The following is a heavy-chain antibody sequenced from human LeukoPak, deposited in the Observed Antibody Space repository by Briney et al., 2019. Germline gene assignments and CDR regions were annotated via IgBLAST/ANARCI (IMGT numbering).Heavy chain of an antibody. V-gene: IGHV3-30*18. CDR3: AKDHFSGSHGDY. Sequence: PGGSLRLSCAASGFTFSSYGMHWVRQAPGKGLEWVAVISYDGSNKYYADSVKGRFTISRDNSKNTLYLQMNSLRAEDTAVYYWAKDHFSGSHGDYWGQGTLVTVSS. CDR2: ISYDGSNK. CDR1: GFTFSSYG. J-gene: IGHJ4*02. D-gene: IGHD1-26*01.